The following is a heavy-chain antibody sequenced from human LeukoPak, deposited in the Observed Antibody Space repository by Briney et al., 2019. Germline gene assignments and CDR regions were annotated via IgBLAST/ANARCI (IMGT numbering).Heavy chain of an antibody. D-gene: IGHD6-19*01. J-gene: IGHJ6*03. Sequence: GGSLRLSCAASGFAFSSYWMHWVRQAPGKGLVWVSRTNNDASSTSYADSVKGRFTILRDNAKSTLYLQMNSLRAEDTAVYYCARAVSSGWYGFDYYYMDVWGKGTTVTISS. CDR3: ARAVSSGWYGFDYYYMDV. CDR2: TNNDASST. V-gene: IGHV3-74*01. CDR1: GFAFSSYW.